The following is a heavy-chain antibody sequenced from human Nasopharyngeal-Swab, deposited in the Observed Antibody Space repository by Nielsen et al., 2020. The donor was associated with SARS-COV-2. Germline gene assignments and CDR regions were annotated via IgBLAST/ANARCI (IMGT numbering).Heavy chain of an antibody. CDR3: ARRDCSSTSCSHYYYGMDV. V-gene: IGHV5-10-1*01. Sequence: GGSLRLSCKGSGYSFTSYWISWVRQMPGKGLEWMGRIDPSDSYTNYSPSFQGHVTISADKSISTAYLQWSSLKASDTAMYYCARRDCSSTSCSHYYYGMDVWGQGTTVTVSS. J-gene: IGHJ6*02. D-gene: IGHD2-2*01. CDR2: IDPSDSYT. CDR1: GYSFTSYW.